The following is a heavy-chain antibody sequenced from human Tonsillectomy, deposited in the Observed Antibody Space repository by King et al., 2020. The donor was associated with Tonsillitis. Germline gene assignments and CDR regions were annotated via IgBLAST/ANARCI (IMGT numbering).Heavy chain of an antibody. CDR1: GYIFTGYY. CDR2: INPDSGDT. D-gene: IGHD6-13*01. Sequence: QLVQSGAEVKKPGASVKVSCRASGYIFTGYYIYWVRQAAGQGLEWMGWINPDSGDTNSARKFQGRVTMTRDTSISTAYMELSSLTSDDTAVYYCARPAAGISAYWGQGALVTVAS. J-gene: IGHJ4*02. CDR3: ARPAAGISAY. V-gene: IGHV1-2*02.